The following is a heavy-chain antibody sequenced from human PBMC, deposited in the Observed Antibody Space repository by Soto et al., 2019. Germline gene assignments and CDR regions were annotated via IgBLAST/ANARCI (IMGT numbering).Heavy chain of an antibody. CDR1: GFTISSFW. CDR3: ARERYCSSTSCYALGTVFDP. V-gene: IGHV3-74*01. Sequence: GGSLRLSCAASGFTISSFWMHWVRQDQGKGLVWVSRIKSDGSNTNYADSVKGRFTIARDNAKNTLYLQMNSLRAEDTAVYYCARERYCSSTSCYALGTVFDPWGQGTLVTVSS. CDR2: IKSDGSNT. J-gene: IGHJ5*02. D-gene: IGHD2-2*01.